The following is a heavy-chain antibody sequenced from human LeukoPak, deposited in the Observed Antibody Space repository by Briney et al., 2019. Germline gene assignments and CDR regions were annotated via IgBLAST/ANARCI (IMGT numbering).Heavy chain of an antibody. D-gene: IGHD3-10*01. CDR1: GGSFSGFN. CDR3: ARESRRSYCNEY. Sequence: SETLSLTCAVYGGSFSGFNWTWVRQPPGKGLEWIGDINHSGSTNFNPSLKSRLTISVDTSKNQFSLRLSSGTAADTAVYYCARESRRSYCNEYWGQGTLVTVSS. V-gene: IGHV4-34*01. J-gene: IGHJ4*02. CDR2: INHSGST.